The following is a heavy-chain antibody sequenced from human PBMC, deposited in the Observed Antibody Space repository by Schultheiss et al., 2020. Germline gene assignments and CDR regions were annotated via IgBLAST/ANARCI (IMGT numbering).Heavy chain of an antibody. CDR3: AKENYDKSDYRGGAYFDY. Sequence: GGSLRLSCAASGFTFSSYGMHWVRQAPGKGLEWVAVIWYDGSNKYYADSVKGRFTISRDNSKNTLFLQMNSLRAEDTALYYCAKENYDKSDYRGGAYFDYWGQGTLVTVSS. CDR2: IWYDGSNK. V-gene: IGHV3-33*06. J-gene: IGHJ4*02. CDR1: GFTFSSYG. D-gene: IGHD3-22*01.